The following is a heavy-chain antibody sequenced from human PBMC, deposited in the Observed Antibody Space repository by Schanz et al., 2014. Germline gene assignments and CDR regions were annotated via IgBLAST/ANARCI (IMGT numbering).Heavy chain of an antibody. Sequence: EVQLVESGGGLVKPGGSLRLSCAASGFTFNNFNMNWVRQAPGKGLEWVSSISSSGSSIYYADSVKGRFTISRDNANNSLFLRMNSLRAEDTAVYYCARDLISSGWYGWGQGTLVTVSS. CDR2: ISSSGSSI. CDR3: ARDLISSGWYG. CDR1: GFTFNNFN. D-gene: IGHD6-19*01. V-gene: IGHV3-21*06. J-gene: IGHJ4*02.